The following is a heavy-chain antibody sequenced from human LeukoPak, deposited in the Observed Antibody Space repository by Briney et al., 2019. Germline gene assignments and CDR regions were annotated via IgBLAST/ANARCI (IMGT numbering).Heavy chain of an antibody. CDR3: ARDAVRQLDY. CDR2: IYTSGST. J-gene: IGHJ4*02. V-gene: IGHV4-61*02. Sequence: SQTLSLTCTVSGGSISSASSYWGWIRQPAGKGLEWIGRIYTSGSTNYNPSLKSRVTISVDTSKNQFSLKLSSVTAADTAVYYCARDAVRQLDYWGQGTLVTVSS. D-gene: IGHD6-13*01. CDR1: GGSISSASSY.